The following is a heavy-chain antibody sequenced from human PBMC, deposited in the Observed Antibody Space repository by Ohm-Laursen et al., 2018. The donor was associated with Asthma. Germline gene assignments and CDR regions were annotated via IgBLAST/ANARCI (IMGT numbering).Heavy chain of an antibody. V-gene: IGHV1-69*13. CDR1: GGTVSSYA. CDR3: ARGRYDSSDYDLYGLDV. CDR2: IIPILRTA. D-gene: IGHD3-22*01. J-gene: IGHJ6*02. Sequence: AASVKVSCKASGGTVSSYAISWVRQAPGQGLEWMGGIIPILRTANYAQNFRGRVTITADESTSTAYMDLSSLRSEDTAVYYCARGRYDSSDYDLYGLDVWGQGTTVTVSS.